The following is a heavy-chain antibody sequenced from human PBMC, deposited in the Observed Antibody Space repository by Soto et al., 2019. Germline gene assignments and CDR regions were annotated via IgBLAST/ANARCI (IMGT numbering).Heavy chain of an antibody. V-gene: IGHV4-4*07. Sequence: NPSETLSLTCTVSGGSMNDYYWSWIRQPAGKGLEWIGRIFTSGNTNYNPSLRGRLTMSVDTSTNQVSLRLTSVTAADTAVYYCASGRLVSRYYGLDVWGQGTTVTVSS. CDR3: ASGRLVSRYYGLDV. CDR1: GGSMNDYY. CDR2: IFTSGNT. D-gene: IGHD6-6*01. J-gene: IGHJ6*02.